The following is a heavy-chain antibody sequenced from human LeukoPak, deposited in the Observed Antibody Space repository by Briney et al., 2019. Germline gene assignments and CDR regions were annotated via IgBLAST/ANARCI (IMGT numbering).Heavy chain of an antibody. Sequence: PSETLSLTCAVYGESFSGYYWSWIRQPPGKGLEWIGEINQSGSTNYNPSLKSRVTISVDTSKNQFSLKLSSVTAADTAVYYCASIAMGIAARGWFDPWGQGTLVTFSS. V-gene: IGHV4-34*01. CDR2: INQSGST. CDR1: GESFSGYY. J-gene: IGHJ5*02. D-gene: IGHD6-6*01. CDR3: ASIAMGIAARGWFDP.